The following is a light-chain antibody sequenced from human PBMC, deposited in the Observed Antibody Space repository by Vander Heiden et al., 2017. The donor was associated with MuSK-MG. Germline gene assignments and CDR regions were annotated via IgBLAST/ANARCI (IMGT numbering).Light chain of an antibody. CDR1: KLGDKY. Sequence: SYELTQQPSVSVSPGQTASITCSGDKLGDKYACWYQQKPGHSPVLVIYQDSKRPSGIPERFSGSNSGNTATLTISGTQAMDEADYYCQAWDSSHVVFGGGTKLTVL. CDR3: QAWDSSHVV. CDR2: QDS. J-gene: IGLJ2*01. V-gene: IGLV3-1*01.